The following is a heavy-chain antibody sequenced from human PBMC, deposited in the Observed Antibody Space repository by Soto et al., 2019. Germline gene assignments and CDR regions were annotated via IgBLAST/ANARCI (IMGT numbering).Heavy chain of an antibody. V-gene: IGHV5-51*01. CDR2: IYPGDSDT. Sequence: ESLKISCKGSGYSFTSYWIGWVRQMPGKGLEWMGIIYPGDSDTRYSPSFQGQVTISVDKSISTAYLQWSSLKASDTAMYYCASQGGYSFTGGAFDIWGQGTLVTVSS. J-gene: IGHJ3*02. D-gene: IGHD5-12*01. CDR3: ASQGGYSFTGGAFDI. CDR1: GYSFTSYW.